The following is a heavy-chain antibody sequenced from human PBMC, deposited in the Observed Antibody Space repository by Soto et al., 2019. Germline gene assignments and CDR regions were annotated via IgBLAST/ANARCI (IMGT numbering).Heavy chain of an antibody. CDR3: ARGGVDGTHFDP. J-gene: IGHJ5*02. V-gene: IGHV3-48*03. CDR2: ITHDGGVT. CDR1: VGNYE. Sequence: EVQLVESGGGLIQAGGSLRLSCVASVGNYEMNWVRQAPGKGLEWLALITHDGGVTHYADSVKGRFTISRDNAKNTLCLQMNTLRDDDTSIYYCARGGVDGTHFDPWGQGALVTVSS. D-gene: IGHD5-12*01.